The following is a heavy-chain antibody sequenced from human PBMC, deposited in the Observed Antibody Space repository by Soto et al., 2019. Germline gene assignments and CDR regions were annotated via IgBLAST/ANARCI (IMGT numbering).Heavy chain of an antibody. CDR3: AREGPAPYYYCGMDV. CDR2: ISGYNGNT. V-gene: IGHV1-18*01. CDR1: GYSFTTYG. J-gene: IGHJ6*02. Sequence: QVQLVQSRGEVKKPGASVKVSCKTSGYSFTTYGISWVRQAPGQGLGWMGWISGYNGNTNYAQNLPGRVTMTTDTSTSTAYMELRSLRSDDTAVYYCAREGPAPYYYCGMDVWGQGSTVTVSS.